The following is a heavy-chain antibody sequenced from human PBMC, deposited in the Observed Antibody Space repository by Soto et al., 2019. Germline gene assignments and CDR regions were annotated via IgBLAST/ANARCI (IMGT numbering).Heavy chain of an antibody. J-gene: IGHJ6*02. CDR2: TYYRSKWYN. CDR3: ARDAESEYSSSSQKAGHYYYYGMDV. V-gene: IGHV6-1*01. D-gene: IGHD6-6*01. Sequence: SQTLSLTCAISRDSVSSNSAAWNWIRQSPSRGLEWLGRTYYRSKWYNDYAVSVKSRITINPDTSKNQFSLQLNSVTPEDTAVYYCARDAESEYSSSSQKAGHYYYYGMDVWGQGTTVTVSS. CDR1: RDSVSSNSAA.